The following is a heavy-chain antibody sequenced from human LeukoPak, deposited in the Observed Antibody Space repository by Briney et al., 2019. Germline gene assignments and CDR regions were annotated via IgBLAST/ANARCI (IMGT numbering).Heavy chain of an antibody. J-gene: IGHJ4*02. CDR3: ARASSNGGNSGTLDY. CDR1: GFTFSSYA. CDR2: IYSGGST. V-gene: IGHV3-53*01. Sequence: GGSLRLSCAASGFTFSSYAMSWVRQAPGKGLEWVSVIYSGGSTYYADSVKGRFTISRGNSKNTLYLQMNSLRAEDTAVYYCARASSNGGNSGTLDYWGQGTLVTVSS. D-gene: IGHD4-23*01.